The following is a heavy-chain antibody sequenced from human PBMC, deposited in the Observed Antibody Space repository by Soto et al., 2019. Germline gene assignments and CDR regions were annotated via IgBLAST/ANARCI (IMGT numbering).Heavy chain of an antibody. Sequence: VASVKVSCKASGYTFTSYYMHWVRQAPGQGLEWMGIVNPSGGNTNYAQKFQGRVTMTRDTSTSTVFMELSSLRSEDTAVYYCARGGRSDFWSGYFCDHWGQGTPVTVSS. CDR3: ARGGRSDFWSGYFCDH. CDR2: VNPSGGNT. CDR1: GYTFTSYY. D-gene: IGHD3-3*01. V-gene: IGHV1-46*03. J-gene: IGHJ4*02.